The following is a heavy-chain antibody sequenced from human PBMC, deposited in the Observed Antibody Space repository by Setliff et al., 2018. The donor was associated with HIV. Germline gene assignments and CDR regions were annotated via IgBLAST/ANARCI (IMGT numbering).Heavy chain of an antibody. CDR3: AREGSPIYYFDY. CDR2: ITVNSGGT. D-gene: IGHD3-10*01. CDR1: GYLFTGYY. Sequence: ASVKVSCKASGYLFTGYYMHWVRQAPGQGLEWMGWITVNSGGTKYAQKFQGRVTMTRDTSISTAYMEVSSLRSDGTAVYYCAREGSPIYYFDYWSQGTLVTVSS. V-gene: IGHV1-2*02. J-gene: IGHJ4*02.